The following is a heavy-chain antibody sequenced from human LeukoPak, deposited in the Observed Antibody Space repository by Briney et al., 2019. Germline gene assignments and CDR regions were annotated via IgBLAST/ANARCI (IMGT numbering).Heavy chain of an antibody. CDR3: ATVAYSSGWYEGYCFDY. CDR2: FDPEDGET. J-gene: IGHJ4*02. CDR1: GYTLTELS. Sequence: ASVKVSCKVSGYTLTELSMHWVRQAPGKGLEWMGGFDPEDGETIYAQKFQGRVTMPEDTSTDTAYMELSSLRSEDTAVYYCATVAYSSGWYEGYCFDYWGQGTLVTVSS. V-gene: IGHV1-24*01. D-gene: IGHD6-19*01.